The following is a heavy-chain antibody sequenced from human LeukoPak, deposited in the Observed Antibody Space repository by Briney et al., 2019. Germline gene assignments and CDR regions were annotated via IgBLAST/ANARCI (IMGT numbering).Heavy chain of an antibody. D-gene: IGHD3-3*01. Sequence: NPSQTLSLTCTVSGGSISSSSYYWGWIRQPPGKGLEWIGSIYYSGSTYYNPSLKSRVTISVDTSKNQFSLKLSSVTAADTAVYYCARRQYDFWSGYPHGYYYYGMDVWGQGTTVTVSS. CDR1: GGSISSSSYY. V-gene: IGHV4-39*01. CDR2: IYYSGST. J-gene: IGHJ6*02. CDR3: ARRQYDFWSGYPHGYYYYGMDV.